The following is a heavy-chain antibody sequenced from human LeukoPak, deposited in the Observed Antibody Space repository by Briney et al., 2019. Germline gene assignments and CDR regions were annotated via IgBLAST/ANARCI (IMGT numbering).Heavy chain of an antibody. D-gene: IGHD4-11*01. Sequence: GVSLRLSCAASGFIFSDFGMGWVRQAPGKRLEWVSSIFGSRDSISYANSVKGRFTISRDNAENSLYLQMDSLRVEDTAVYYCTRGMDHINYAWFDPWGQGTLVIVSS. CDR2: IFGSRDSI. CDR1: GFIFSDFG. CDR3: TRGMDHINYAWFDP. V-gene: IGHV3-21*06. J-gene: IGHJ5*02.